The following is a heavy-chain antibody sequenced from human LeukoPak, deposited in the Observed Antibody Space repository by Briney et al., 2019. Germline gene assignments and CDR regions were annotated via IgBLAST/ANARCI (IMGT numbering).Heavy chain of an antibody. CDR1: GFTFSSYA. V-gene: IGHV3-23*01. CDR3: AVIVGATDYYGMDV. CDR2: ISGSGGST. Sequence: PGGSLRLSCAASGFTFSSYAMSWVRQAPGKGLEWVSAISGSGGSTYYADSVKGRFTISRDNSKNTLYLQMNSLRAEDTAVYYCAVIVGATDYYGMDVWGQGTTVTVSS. J-gene: IGHJ6*02. D-gene: IGHD1-26*01.